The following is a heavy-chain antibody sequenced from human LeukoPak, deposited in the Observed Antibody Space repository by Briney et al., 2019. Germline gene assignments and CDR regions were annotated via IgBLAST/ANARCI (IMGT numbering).Heavy chain of an antibody. CDR1: GGSVSSNTYH. Sequence: SETLSLTCTVSGGSVSSNTYHWSWIRQPPGKGLEWIGYIYYSGSASYNPSLKSRVTISVDTSKNQFSLRLTSATAADAAVYYCARFRGSGWYYFDYWGQGTLIAVSS. CDR2: IYYSGSA. J-gene: IGHJ4*02. D-gene: IGHD6-19*01. CDR3: ARFRGSGWYYFDY. V-gene: IGHV4-61*01.